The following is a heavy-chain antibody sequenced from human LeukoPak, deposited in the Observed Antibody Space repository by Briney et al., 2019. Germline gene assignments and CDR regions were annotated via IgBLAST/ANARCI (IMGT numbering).Heavy chain of an antibody. CDR1: GGTFSSYA. D-gene: IGHD2-2*01. CDR3: ASDSRSSTSCYFY. V-gene: IGHV1-69*05. CDR2: IIPIFGTA. J-gene: IGHJ4*02. Sequence: SVKVSCKASGGTFSSYAISWVRQAPGQGLEWMGGIIPIFGTANYAQKFQGRVTITTDESTSTAYMELSSLRSEDTAVYYCASDSRSSTSCYFYWGQGTLVTVSS.